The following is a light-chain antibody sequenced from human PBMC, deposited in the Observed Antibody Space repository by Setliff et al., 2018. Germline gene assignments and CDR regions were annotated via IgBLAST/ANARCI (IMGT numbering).Light chain of an antibody. J-gene: IGLJ1*01. CDR2: EVS. CDR1: SSGVGGYNY. V-gene: IGLV2-8*01. Sequence: QSALTQPPSASGSPGQSVTISCTGTSSGVGGYNYVSWYQQHPGKAPKLMIYEVSKRPSGVPDRFSGSKSGNTASLTVSGLQAEDEADYYCSSYAGSNNPDVFGTGTKGTV. CDR3: SSYAGSNNPDV.